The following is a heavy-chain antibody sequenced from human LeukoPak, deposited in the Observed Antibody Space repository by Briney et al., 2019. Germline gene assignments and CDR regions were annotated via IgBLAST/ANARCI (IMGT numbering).Heavy chain of an antibody. CDR1: GFPFSGYA. V-gene: IGHV3-30-3*02. D-gene: IGHD1-26*01. Sequence: GGSLRLSCTASGFPFSGYAIHWVRQAPGKGLEWVALISYDGSNKYYADSVKGRFTISRDNSKNTLYLQMNSLRTEDTAVYYCAKSYSGSYYVIDYWGQGTLVTVSS. J-gene: IGHJ4*02. CDR2: ISYDGSNK. CDR3: AKSYSGSYYVIDY.